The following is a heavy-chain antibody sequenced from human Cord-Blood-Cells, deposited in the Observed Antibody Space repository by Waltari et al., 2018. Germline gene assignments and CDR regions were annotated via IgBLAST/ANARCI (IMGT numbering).Heavy chain of an antibody. CDR2: ISSSGSTI. CDR3: ARMPPTADAFDI. CDR1: GFTFSSYE. J-gene: IGHJ3*02. Sequence: EVQLVESGGGLVQPGGSLRLSCAASGFTFSSYEMNWVRQAPGKGREWVSYISSSGSTIYYADSVKGRFTISRDNAKNSLYLQMNSLRAEDTAVYYCARMPPTADAFDIWGQGTMVTVSS. V-gene: IGHV3-48*03. D-gene: IGHD2-2*01.